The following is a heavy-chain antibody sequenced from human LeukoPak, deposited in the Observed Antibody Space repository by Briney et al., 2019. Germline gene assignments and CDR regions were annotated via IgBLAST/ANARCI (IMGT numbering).Heavy chain of an antibody. D-gene: IGHD6-19*01. CDR1: GFIFNNYA. J-gene: IGHJ4*02. CDR2: ISWNSGSI. Sequence: GRSLRLSCAGSGFIFNNYAMHWVRQPPGKGLEWVSGISWNSGSIDYADSVKGRFTISRDNAKNSLYLQMNSLRVEDTAFYYCAKDNRRHYTSGPNPDSLHWGQGTLVTVSS. V-gene: IGHV3-9*01. CDR3: AKDNRRHYTSGPNPDSLH.